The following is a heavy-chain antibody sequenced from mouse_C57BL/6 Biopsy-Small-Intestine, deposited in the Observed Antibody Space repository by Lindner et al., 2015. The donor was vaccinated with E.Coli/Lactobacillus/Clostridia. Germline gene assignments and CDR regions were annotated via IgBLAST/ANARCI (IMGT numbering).Heavy chain of an antibody. Sequence: VQLQESGGGLVKPGGSLKLSCAASGFTFSDYGMHWVRQAPEKGLEWVAYMNSGSSTIYYADTVKGRFTISRDNAKNTLFLQMTSLRSEDTAMYYCARPHYYAMDYWGQGTSVTVSS. CDR2: MNSGSSTI. J-gene: IGHJ4*01. V-gene: IGHV5-17*01. CDR1: GFTFSDYG. CDR3: ARPHYYAMDY.